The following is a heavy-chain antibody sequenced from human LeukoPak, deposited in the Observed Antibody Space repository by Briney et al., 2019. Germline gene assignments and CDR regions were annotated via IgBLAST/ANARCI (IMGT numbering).Heavy chain of an antibody. D-gene: IGHD6-19*01. CDR3: ARYLIAVAETGYYFDY. V-gene: IGHV3-23*01. J-gene: IGHJ4*02. CDR2: ISASGGST. Sequence: PGGSLGLSCAASGFTFRSHDMSWVRQAPGKGLEWVSGISASGGSTFYADSVKGRFTISRDNSKNTLYLQMNSLRAEDTAVYYCARYLIAVAETGYYFDYWGQGTLVTVSS. CDR1: GFTFRSHD.